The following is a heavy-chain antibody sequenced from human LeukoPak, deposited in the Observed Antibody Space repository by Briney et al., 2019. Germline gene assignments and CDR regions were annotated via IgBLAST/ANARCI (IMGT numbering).Heavy chain of an antibody. CDR1: GFTFSSYA. CDR3: ARGLAWELPVDY. J-gene: IGHJ4*02. CDR2: ISYDGSNK. V-gene: IGHV3-30*04. D-gene: IGHD1-26*01. Sequence: QTGGSPRLSCAASGFTFSSYAMHWVRQAPGKGLEWVAVISYDGSNKYYADSVKGRFTISRDNSKNTLYLQMNSLRAEDTAVYYCARGLAWELPVDYWGQGTLVTVSS.